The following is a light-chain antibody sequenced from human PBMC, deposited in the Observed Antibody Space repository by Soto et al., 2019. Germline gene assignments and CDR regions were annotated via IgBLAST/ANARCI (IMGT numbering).Light chain of an antibody. J-gene: IGKJ4*01. CDR3: QPYNNWPLT. CDR1: QSISTF. CDR2: GAS. Sequence: ELVMTQPPATLSVAPGERATLSCRASQSISTFLAWYQQKPGQAPRLLIYGASTRATGVPTRFSGSRSGAEFTLTINSLQSEDFAVYYCQPYNNWPLTFGGGTKVDIK. V-gene: IGKV3-15*01.